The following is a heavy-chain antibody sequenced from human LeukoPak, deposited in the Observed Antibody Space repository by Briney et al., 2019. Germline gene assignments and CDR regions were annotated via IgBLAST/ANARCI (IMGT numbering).Heavy chain of an antibody. Sequence: GRSLRLSCAASGFTFDDYAMHWVRQAPGKGLEWVSGISWNSGSIGYADSVKGRFTISRDNAKNSLYLQMNSLRAEDTALYYCAKDNRYYDFSSGYFDYWGQGTLVTVSS. CDR2: ISWNSGSI. CDR3: AKDNRYYDFSSGYFDY. V-gene: IGHV3-9*01. J-gene: IGHJ4*02. CDR1: GFTFDDYA. D-gene: IGHD3-3*01.